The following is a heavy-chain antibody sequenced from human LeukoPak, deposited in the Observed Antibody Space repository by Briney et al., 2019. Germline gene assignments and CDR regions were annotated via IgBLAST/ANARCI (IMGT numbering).Heavy chain of an antibody. CDR2: IWYDGSNK. Sequence: GGSLRLSCAASGFTFSSYGMHWVRQAPGKGLEWVAVIWYDGSNKYYADSVKGRFTISRDDSKNTLYLQMNSLRAEDTAVYYCAREVVEMATTYTFDYWGQGTLVTVSS. CDR3: AREVVEMATTYTFDY. J-gene: IGHJ4*02. V-gene: IGHV3-33*01. D-gene: IGHD5-24*01. CDR1: GFTFSSYG.